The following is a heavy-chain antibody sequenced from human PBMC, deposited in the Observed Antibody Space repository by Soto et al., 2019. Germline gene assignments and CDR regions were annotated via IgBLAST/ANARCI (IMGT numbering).Heavy chain of an antibody. D-gene: IGHD3-22*01. CDR2: ISGSGGST. Sequence: EVQLLESGGGLVQPGGSLRLSCAASGFTFSSYAMSWVRQAPGKGLEWVSAISGSGGSTYYADSVKGRFTISRDNSKNTPYMQMNSLRAEDTAVYYCAKGVVITPLSYFDYWGQGTLVTVSS. CDR1: GFTFSSYA. CDR3: AKGVVITPLSYFDY. J-gene: IGHJ4*02. V-gene: IGHV3-23*01.